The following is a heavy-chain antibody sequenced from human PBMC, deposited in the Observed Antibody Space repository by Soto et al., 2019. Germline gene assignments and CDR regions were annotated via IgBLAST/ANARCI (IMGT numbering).Heavy chain of an antibody. CDR2: IIPISDTT. CDR1: GGTFSSYA. V-gene: IGHV1-69*01. CDR3: ARSQGSSTSLEIYDYYYYGMDV. Sequence: QVQLVQSGAEVKKPGSSVKVSCKASGGTFSSYAISWVRQAPGQGLEWMGGIIPISDTTNYAQKFQGRVTITADESKSTAYMEMSSLRSEDTAVYYCARSQGSSTSLEIYDYYYYGMDVWGQGTTVTVSS. D-gene: IGHD2-2*01. J-gene: IGHJ6*02.